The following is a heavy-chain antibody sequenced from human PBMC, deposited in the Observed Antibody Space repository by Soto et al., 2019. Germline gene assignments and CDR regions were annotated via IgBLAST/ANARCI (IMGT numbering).Heavy chain of an antibody. CDR1: GFTFSSYE. V-gene: IGHV3-48*03. J-gene: IGHJ3*02. Sequence: GSLRLSCAASGFTFSSYEMNWVRQAPGKGLEWVSYISSSGSTIYYADSVKGRFTISRDNAKNSLYLQMNSLRAEDTAAYYCARVDDFWSGYYKAFDIWGQGTMVTVSS. CDR2: ISSSGSTI. D-gene: IGHD3-3*01. CDR3: ARVDDFWSGYYKAFDI.